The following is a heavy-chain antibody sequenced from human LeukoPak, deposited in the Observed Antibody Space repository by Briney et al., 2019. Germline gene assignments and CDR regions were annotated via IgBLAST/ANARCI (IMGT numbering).Heavy chain of an antibody. CDR2: VSHSGDNT. CDR1: GFTFSDYA. CDR3: ARTTTHYYRWLSRPGRGDY. J-gene: IGHJ4*02. D-gene: IGHD3-16*02. Sequence: GGSLRLSCAASGFTFSDYAMTWVRQAPGKGLDWVSAVSHSGDNTYYADSVKGRFTISRDNSDNTLYLQMNSLRVEDTAVYYCARTTTHYYRWLSRPGRGDYWGQGTLVTVSS. V-gene: IGHV3-23*01.